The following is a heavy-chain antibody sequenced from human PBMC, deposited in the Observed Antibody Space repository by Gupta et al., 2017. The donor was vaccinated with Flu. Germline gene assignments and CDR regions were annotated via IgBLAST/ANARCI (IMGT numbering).Heavy chain of an antibody. CDR1: GGPISRRGYY. J-gene: IGHJ6*02. CDR3: ARLRAGFKTYYYYGMDV. V-gene: IGHV4-39*01. D-gene: IGHD5-24*01. CDR2: IYYSGST. Sequence: QLQLQESGPGLVKPSETLSSTCTVSGGPISRRGYYWVLIRQPPGKGLEWIGSIYYSGSTYYNPSLKSRVTISVDTSKNQFSLKLSSVTAADTAVYYCARLRAGFKTYYYYGMDVWGQGTTVTVSS.